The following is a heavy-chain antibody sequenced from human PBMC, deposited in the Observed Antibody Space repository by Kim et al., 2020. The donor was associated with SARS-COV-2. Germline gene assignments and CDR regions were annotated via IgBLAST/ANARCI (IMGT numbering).Heavy chain of an antibody. J-gene: IGHJ4*02. CDR3: ARSRHQLPLDY. D-gene: IGHD6-13*01. CDR1: GYTFTGYY. Sequence: ASVNVSCRASGYTFTGYYIHWVRQAPGHGLAWLGWITPNSGGTNYAQNFRGRVTMTKDTSINTAYLEMNSLTSDDTAVYYCARSRHQLPLDYWGQGTQVTVSS. V-gene: IGHV1-2*02. CDR2: ITPNSGGT.